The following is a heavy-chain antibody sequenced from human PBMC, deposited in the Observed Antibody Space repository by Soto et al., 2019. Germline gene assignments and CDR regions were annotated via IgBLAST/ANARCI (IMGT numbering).Heavy chain of an antibody. CDR1: GGTFPSYA. CDR2: ISAYNGNT. D-gene: IGHD6-13*01. CDR3: AHSRYSSSWYGHP. V-gene: IGHV1-18*01. J-gene: IGHJ5*02. Sequence: ASVKVSSKAFGGTFPSYAISWVRQAPGQGLEWMGWISAYNGNTNYAQKLQGRVTMTTDTSTSTAYMELRSLRSDDTAVYYCAHSRYSSSWYGHPWGQGTLVTVSS.